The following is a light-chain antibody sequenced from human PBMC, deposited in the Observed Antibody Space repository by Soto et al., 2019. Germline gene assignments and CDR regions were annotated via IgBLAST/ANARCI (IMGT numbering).Light chain of an antibody. CDR1: QRISRN. Sequence: EIVMTQSPATLSVSPGESATLSCRASQRISRNLAWYQQKPGQAPRILIYDASTRATAIPDRFSGSGFGTDFTLTISRLEPEDFALYYCQHYAGGSRITFGQGTRLEI. J-gene: IGKJ5*01. V-gene: IGKV3-15*01. CDR3: QHYAGGSRIT. CDR2: DAS.